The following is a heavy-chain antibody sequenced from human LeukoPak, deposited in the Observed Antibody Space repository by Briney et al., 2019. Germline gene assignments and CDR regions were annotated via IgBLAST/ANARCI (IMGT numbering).Heavy chain of an antibody. D-gene: IGHD3-10*01. J-gene: IGHJ6*03. CDR1: GFTFSSYD. V-gene: IGHV3-21*01. Sequence: GGSLRLSCAASGFTFSSYDMNWVRQAPGKGLEWVSCISRSSSYKNYADSVKGRLTSSRDNAKNSLYLQMNSLRAEDTAVYYCARELSFGEGIMDVWGKGTTVTISS. CDR3: ARELSFGEGIMDV. CDR2: ISRSSSYK.